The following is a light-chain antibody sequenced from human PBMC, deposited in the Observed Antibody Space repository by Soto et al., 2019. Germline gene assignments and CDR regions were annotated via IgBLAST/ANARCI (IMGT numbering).Light chain of an antibody. V-gene: IGKV1-17*03. CDR2: GAF. Sequence: DLQMTQSPSAMSASVGDRVTITCRASQGIRNYLAWFQQKPGKVPKRLIYGAFSLQSGVPSRFNGSGSGTEFTLTISSLQPEDFATYYCLQHKSYPLTFGGGTKVETK. CDR3: LQHKSYPLT. CDR1: QGIRNY. J-gene: IGKJ4*01.